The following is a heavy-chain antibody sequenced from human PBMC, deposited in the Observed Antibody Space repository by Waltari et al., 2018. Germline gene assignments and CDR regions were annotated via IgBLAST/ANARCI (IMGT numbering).Heavy chain of an antibody. CDR1: GGSISSSIYY. Sequence: QLQLQESGPGLVQPSETLSLPCTVSGGSISSSIYYWGWTRQPPGKGLEWIGSIYYSGSTYYNPSLKSRVTISVDTSKNQFSLKLSSVTAADTAVYYCARVYSSSWHQYYFDYWGQGTLVTVSS. D-gene: IGHD6-13*01. CDR3: ARVYSSSWHQYYFDY. V-gene: IGHV4-39*07. CDR2: IYYSGST. J-gene: IGHJ4*02.